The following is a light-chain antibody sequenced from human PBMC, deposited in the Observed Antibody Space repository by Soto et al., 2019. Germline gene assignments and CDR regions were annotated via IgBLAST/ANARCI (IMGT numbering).Light chain of an antibody. V-gene: IGLV2-8*01. CDR2: EVS. J-gene: IGLJ2*01. CDR3: SSYTGGDTPVL. Sequence: QSVLTQPPSVSGSPGQSVTISCTGTSSDVGGYNYVSWYQQHPGKAPKLMIYEVSKRPSGVPDRFSGSKSGNTASLTVSGLQADDEADYYCSSYTGGDTPVLFGGGTKLTVL. CDR1: SSDVGGYNY.